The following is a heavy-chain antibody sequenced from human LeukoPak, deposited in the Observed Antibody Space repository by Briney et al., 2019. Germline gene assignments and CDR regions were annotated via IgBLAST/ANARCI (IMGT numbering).Heavy chain of an antibody. J-gene: IGHJ4*02. CDR3: AKSRGYSSGWPRGY. CDR1: GYTFTDYY. Sequence: ASVKVSCKASGYTFTDYYMHWVQQAPGKGLEWMGRVDPEGGETIYAEKFQGRVTITADTSTDTAYMVLSSLRSDDTAVFYCAKSRGYSSGWPRGYWGQGTLVTVSS. V-gene: IGHV1-69-2*01. CDR2: VDPEGGET. D-gene: IGHD6-19*01.